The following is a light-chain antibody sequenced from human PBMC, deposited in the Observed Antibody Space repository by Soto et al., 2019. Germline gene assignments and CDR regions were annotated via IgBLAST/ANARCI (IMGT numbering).Light chain of an antibody. V-gene: IGKV1-39*01. CDR1: QSISSY. CDR2: AAS. Sequence: DIQMTQYPSSLSASVGDRVTIACRASQSISSYLNWYQQKPGKAPKLLIYAASTLQSGVPSRFSGSASGTDFTLTISSLQPEDFATYYCQQSYSTPQTFGQGTKVEI. CDR3: QQSYSTPQT. J-gene: IGKJ1*01.